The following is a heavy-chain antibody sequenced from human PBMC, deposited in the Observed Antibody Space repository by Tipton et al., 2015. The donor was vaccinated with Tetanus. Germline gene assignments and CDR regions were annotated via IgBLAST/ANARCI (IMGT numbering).Heavy chain of an antibody. D-gene: IGHD3-22*01. CDR2: ISYDGSNK. Sequence: RSLRLSCAASGFTLSSYAMHWVRQAPGKGLEWVAVISYDGSNKYYADSVKGRFTISRDNSKNTLYLQMNSLRAEDTAVYYCARDWVAGYYDSSGYYYVGAFDIWGQGTMVTVSS. CDR1: GFTLSSYA. J-gene: IGHJ3*02. V-gene: IGHV3-30*04. CDR3: ARDWVAGYYDSSGYYYVGAFDI.